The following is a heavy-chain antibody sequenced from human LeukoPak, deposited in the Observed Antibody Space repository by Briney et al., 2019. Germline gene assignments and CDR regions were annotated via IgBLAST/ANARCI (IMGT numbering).Heavy chain of an antibody. CDR1: GFPSSSNY. CDR3: AAKVELRSNGPYFNS. CDR2: IYSGGDT. V-gene: IGHV3-53*01. D-gene: IGHD1-7*01. Sequence: PGGSLRLSCAPSGFPSSSNYMTWVRQAQGKGLEWVSVIYSGGDTFYADSVKGRFTISRDNSKNTLYLQMNSLRAEDTAVYYCAAKVELRSNGPYFNSWGQGTLVTVPS. J-gene: IGHJ4*02.